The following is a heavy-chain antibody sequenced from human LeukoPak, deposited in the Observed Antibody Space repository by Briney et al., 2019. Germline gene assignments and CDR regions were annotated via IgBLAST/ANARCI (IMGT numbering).Heavy chain of an antibody. Sequence: KTGGSLRLSCAASGFTVSNNYMSWVRQAPGKGLEWVSSISSSSSYIYYADSVKGRFTISRDNAKNSLYLQVNSLRAEDTAVYYCEGSQQWPAPYYGMDVWGQGTTVTVSS. D-gene: IGHD6-19*01. CDR3: EGSQQWPAPYYGMDV. V-gene: IGHV3-21*01. CDR1: GFTVSNNY. J-gene: IGHJ6*02. CDR2: ISSSSSYI.